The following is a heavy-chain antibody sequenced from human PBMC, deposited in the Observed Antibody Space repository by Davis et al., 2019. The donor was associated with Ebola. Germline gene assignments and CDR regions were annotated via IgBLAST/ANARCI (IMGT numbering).Heavy chain of an antibody. V-gene: IGHV3-74*03. J-gene: IGHJ3*02. Sequence: GESLKISCAASGFTFSSYWMHWVRQAPGKGLVWVSCINRDGSTTTYADSVKGRFTISRDNAKNSLYLQMNSLRAEDTAVYYCARALPPGQWLANDAFDIWGQGTMVTVSS. CDR1: GFTFSSYW. D-gene: IGHD6-19*01. CDR2: INRDGSTT. CDR3: ARALPPGQWLANDAFDI.